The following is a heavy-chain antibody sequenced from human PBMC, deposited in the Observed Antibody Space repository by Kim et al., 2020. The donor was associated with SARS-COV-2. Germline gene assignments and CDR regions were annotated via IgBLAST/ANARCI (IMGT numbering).Heavy chain of an antibody. J-gene: IGHJ4*02. V-gene: IGHV3-30*18. Sequence: GGSLRLSCVASGFTFRNYSMHWVRQAPGKGLEWVAIMSYKGSNTYYSTSVKGRFTISRDNSKNTVFLQMNSLTTEDTALYYCMKEAGVTKRIVDYVFEYWGQGALVTASS. CDR1: GFTFRNYS. CDR2: MSYKGSNT. D-gene: IGHD3-10*01. CDR3: MKEAGVTKRIVDYVFEY.